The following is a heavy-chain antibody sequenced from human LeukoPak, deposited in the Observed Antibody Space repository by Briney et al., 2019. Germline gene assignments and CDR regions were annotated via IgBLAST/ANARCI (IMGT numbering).Heavy chain of an antibody. CDR2: IVVGSGNT. CDR1: GFTFTSSA. CDR3: AAYYYDSSGQYYFDY. Sequence: SVTVSFKASGFTFTSSAMQWVRQARGQRLEWIGWIVVGSGNTNYAQKFQERVTITRDMSTSTAYMELSSLRSEDTAVYYCAAYYYDSSGQYYFDYWGQGTLVTVSS. D-gene: IGHD3-22*01. V-gene: IGHV1-58*02. J-gene: IGHJ4*02.